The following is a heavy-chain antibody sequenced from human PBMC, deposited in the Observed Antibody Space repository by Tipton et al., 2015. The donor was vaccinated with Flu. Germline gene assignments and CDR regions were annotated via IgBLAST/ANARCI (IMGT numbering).Heavy chain of an antibody. CDR3: ARGSYGDLIDC. CDR1: GYTFTHYH. D-gene: IGHD3-16*01. J-gene: IGHJ4*02. CDR2: ITPSGDST. V-gene: IGHV1-46*01. Sequence: QLVQSGAEVKKPGASVKVSCKSSGYTFTHYHLHWVRQAPGQGLEWMGIITPSGDSTFYAPRFQGRVTMTRDTSTSTDYMELSSLRSEGTAVYYCARGSYGDLIDCWGQGTLVTVSS.